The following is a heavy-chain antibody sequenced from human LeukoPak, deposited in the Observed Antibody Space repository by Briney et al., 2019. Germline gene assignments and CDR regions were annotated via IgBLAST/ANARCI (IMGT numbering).Heavy chain of an antibody. D-gene: IGHD2-2*01. Sequence: PGGSLRLSCAASGFTLSSYAMHWVREAPGKGLEWVAVISYDGSNKYYADSVKGRFTISRDNSKNTLYLQMNSLRAEDTAVYYCARDPTIVVVPCGMDVWGKGTTVTVSS. J-gene: IGHJ6*04. V-gene: IGHV3-30*04. CDR2: ISYDGSNK. CDR1: GFTLSSYA. CDR3: ARDPTIVVVPCGMDV.